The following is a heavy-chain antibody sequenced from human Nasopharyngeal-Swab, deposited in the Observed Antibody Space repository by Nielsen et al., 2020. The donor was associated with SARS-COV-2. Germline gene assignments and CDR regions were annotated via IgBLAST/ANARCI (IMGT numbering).Heavy chain of an antibody. D-gene: IGHD5-12*01. CDR2: INSDGSST. CDR1: GFTFSSYW. Sequence: ESLHISCAASGFTFSSYWMHWVRQAPGKWLVWVSRINSDGSSTGYADSVKGRFTISRDNAKNTVYVQMNRLRAEDTAVYYCTRGGGGFQWGQGTLVTVSS. V-gene: IGHV3-74*01. CDR3: TRGGGGFQ. J-gene: IGHJ4*02.